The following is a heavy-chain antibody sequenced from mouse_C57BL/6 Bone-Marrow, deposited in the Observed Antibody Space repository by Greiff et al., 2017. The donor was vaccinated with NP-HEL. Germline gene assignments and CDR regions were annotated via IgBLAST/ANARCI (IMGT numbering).Heavy chain of an antibody. CDR3: ARPDGYYFDY. V-gene: IGHV5-17*01. Sequence: EVQRVESGGGLVKPGGSLKLSCAASGFTFSDYGMHWVRQAPEKGLEWVAYISSGSSTIYYADTVKGRFTISRDNAKNTLFLQRPSLRSDDTAMYYYARPDGYYFDYWGHGTTLTVSS. CDR1: GFTFSDYG. D-gene: IGHD2-3*01. J-gene: IGHJ2*01. CDR2: ISSGSSTI.